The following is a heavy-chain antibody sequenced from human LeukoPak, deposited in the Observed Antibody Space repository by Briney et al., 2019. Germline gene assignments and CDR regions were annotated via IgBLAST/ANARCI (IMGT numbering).Heavy chain of an antibody. CDR1: GYSFTSYW. V-gene: IGHV5-51*01. D-gene: IGHD3-22*01. CDR2: IYPSDSDT. CDR3: ARSSDSGGYYDYFDY. Sequence: GESLKISCKGSGYSFTSYWIGWVRQMPGKGLEWMAIIYPSDSDTRYSTSFQGQVTISADNSISVTYLQWSSLKASDTAMYYCARSSDSGGYYDYFDYWGQGTLVTVSS. J-gene: IGHJ4*02.